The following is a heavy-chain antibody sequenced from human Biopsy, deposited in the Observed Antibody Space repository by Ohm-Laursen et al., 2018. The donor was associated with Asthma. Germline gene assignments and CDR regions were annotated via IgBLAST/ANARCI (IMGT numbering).Heavy chain of an antibody. D-gene: IGHD7-27*01. J-gene: IGHJ4*02. Sequence: PSETLSLTCPVSGGSMSSSSYYWGWIRQPPGKGLEWMGSISYTGSAYHNPSLKSRITISVDTSNNHFSLKLSSGTAADTAVYYCARHWDWGSFFDYWGQGTPVTVSS. V-gene: IGHV4-39*01. CDR3: ARHWDWGSFFDY. CDR1: GGSMSSSSYY. CDR2: ISYTGSA.